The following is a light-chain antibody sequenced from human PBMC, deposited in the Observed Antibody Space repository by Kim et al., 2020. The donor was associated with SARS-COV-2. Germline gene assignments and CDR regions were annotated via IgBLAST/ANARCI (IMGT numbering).Light chain of an antibody. CDR3: QQYADYSRT. J-gene: IGKJ1*01. CDR1: QGISSW. Sequence: ASLRDTVTITCRASQGISSWLAWYQQIPGKAPKLLIHEASNLRTGVPSRFSGSGVGTEFTLTISSLQPDDFATYYCQQYADYSRTFGQGTKVDIK. CDR2: EAS. V-gene: IGKV1-5*03.